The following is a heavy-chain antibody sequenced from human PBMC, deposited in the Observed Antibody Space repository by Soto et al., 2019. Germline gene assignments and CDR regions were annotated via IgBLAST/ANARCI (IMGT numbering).Heavy chain of an antibody. D-gene: IGHD2-15*01. CDR2: IYHSGST. CDR1: GGSISSGGYS. CDR3: ASGQVEAAQH. V-gene: IGHV4-30-2*01. J-gene: IGHJ4*02. Sequence: SETRSLTCAVSGGSISSGGYSWSWIRQPPGKGLEWIGYIYHSGSTYYNPSLKSRVTISVDRSKNQFSLKLSSVTAADTAVYYCASGQVEAAQHRGQRTLVTVSS.